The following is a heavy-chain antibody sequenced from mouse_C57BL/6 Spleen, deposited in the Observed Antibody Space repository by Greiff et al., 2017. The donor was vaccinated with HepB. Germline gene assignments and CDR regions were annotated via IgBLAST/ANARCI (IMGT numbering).Heavy chain of an antibody. J-gene: IGHJ3*01. Sequence: VMLVESGPELVTPGASVTISCKPSGYAFSSSWLNWVKQRPGKGLEWIGRSYPGDGATNYNGKFKGKATLTADKAASTAYMQLSILTSEDSAVYFCAREGFAYWGQGTLVTVSA. CDR3: AREGFAY. CDR1: GYAFSSSW. V-gene: IGHV1-82*01. CDR2: SYPGDGAT.